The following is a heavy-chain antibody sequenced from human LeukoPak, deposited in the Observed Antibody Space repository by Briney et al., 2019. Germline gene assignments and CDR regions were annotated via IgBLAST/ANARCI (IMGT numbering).Heavy chain of an antibody. Sequence: ASVRVSCKASGDTFTRYGVRCGRQTPGQGLEWMGMINPSGGRTNYAQKFQGRVTMTRDTSTSTVYMELSSLVSEDTAVYYCARWTERNYDDILTGSIRSGYYFDYWGQGTLVTAS. J-gene: IGHJ4*02. CDR1: GDTFTRYG. CDR2: INPSGGRT. D-gene: IGHD3-9*01. CDR3: ARWTERNYDDILTGSIRSGYYFDY. V-gene: IGHV1-46*01.